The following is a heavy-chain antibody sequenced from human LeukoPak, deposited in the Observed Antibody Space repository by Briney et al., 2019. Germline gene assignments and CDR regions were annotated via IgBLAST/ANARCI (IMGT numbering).Heavy chain of an antibody. CDR3: ASKVNDFSSYYYYVDV. V-gene: IGHV1-69*05. CDR1: GGTFSSYA. CDR2: IIPIFGTA. Sequence: SVKVSCKASGGTFSSYAISWVRQAPGQGLEWMGGIIPIFGTANYAQKFQGRVTITTDESTSTAYMELSSLRSEDTAVYYCASKVNDFSSYYYYVDVWGKGTTVTVSS. J-gene: IGHJ6*03. D-gene: IGHD3-3*01.